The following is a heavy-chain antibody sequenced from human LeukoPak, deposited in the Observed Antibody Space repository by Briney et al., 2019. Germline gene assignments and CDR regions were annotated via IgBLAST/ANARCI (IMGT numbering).Heavy chain of an antibody. CDR2: IYTSGST. V-gene: IGHV4-4*07. CDR1: GGSISSYY. Sequence: SETLSLTCTVSGGSISSYYWSWIRQPAGKGLEWIGRIYTSGSTNYNPSLKSRVTMSVDTSKNQFSLKLSSVTAADTAVYYCAREGYSSSSLGPNFDYWGQGTLVTVSS. J-gene: IGHJ4*02. D-gene: IGHD6-6*01. CDR3: AREGYSSSSLGPNFDY.